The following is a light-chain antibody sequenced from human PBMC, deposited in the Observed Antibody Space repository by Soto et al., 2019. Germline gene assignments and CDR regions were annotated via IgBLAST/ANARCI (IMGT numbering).Light chain of an antibody. V-gene: IGKV3-11*01. CDR2: AAS. Sequence: EIVLTQSPATLSLSPGERAALSCRASQSVSSLLACYQQKPGQAPRLLIYAASNRATGIPARFSGSGSGTDFTLTISSLEPEDFAVYYCHQRSYWPRSFGPGTTVEIK. CDR1: QSVSSL. CDR3: HQRSYWPRS. J-gene: IGKJ3*01.